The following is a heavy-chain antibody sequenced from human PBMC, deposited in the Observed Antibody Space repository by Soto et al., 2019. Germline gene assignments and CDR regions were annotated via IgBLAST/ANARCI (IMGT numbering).Heavy chain of an antibody. CDR2: ISISGNSI. Sequence: GGSLRLSCAASGVTVSSNYMSWIRQAPGKGLEWISYISISGNSIYYADSVKGRFTISRDDARNSLYLQMNSLRAEDTAVYYCARDINPLGLFFNCWGQATLVTFSS. CDR1: GVTVSSNY. V-gene: IGHV3-11*01. D-gene: IGHD1-20*01. CDR3: ARDINPLGLFFNC. J-gene: IGHJ4*01.